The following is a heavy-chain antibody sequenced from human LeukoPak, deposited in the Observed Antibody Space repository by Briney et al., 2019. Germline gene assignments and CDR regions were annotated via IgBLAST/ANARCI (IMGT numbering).Heavy chain of an antibody. Sequence: PGGSLRLSCAASGFTFSSYWMTWVRQAPGKGLEWVSAITDSGGTTYYADSVKGRFTISRDNSRNTLFLQMNSLRAEDTAVYYCAKRAVTVESPGNYFDFWGQGTLVTVSS. V-gene: IGHV3-23*01. CDR3: AKRAVTVESPGNYFDF. CDR2: ITDSGGTT. CDR1: GFTFSSYW. J-gene: IGHJ4*02. D-gene: IGHD2/OR15-2a*01.